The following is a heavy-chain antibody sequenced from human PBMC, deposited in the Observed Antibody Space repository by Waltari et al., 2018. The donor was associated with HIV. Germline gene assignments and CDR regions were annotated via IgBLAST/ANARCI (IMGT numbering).Heavy chain of an antibody. CDR2: INPNSGGT. D-gene: IGHD6-19*01. CDR3: ARDPIAVAGTSWFDP. V-gene: IGHV1-2*06. Sequence: QVQLVQSGAEVKKPGASVKVSCKASGYTFTGYYMHWVRQAPGQGLEWMGRINPNSGGTNYAQKFQGRVTMTRDTSISTAYMELSRLRSDDTAVYYCARDPIAVAGTSWFDPWGQGTLVTVSS. J-gene: IGHJ5*02. CDR1: GYTFTGYY.